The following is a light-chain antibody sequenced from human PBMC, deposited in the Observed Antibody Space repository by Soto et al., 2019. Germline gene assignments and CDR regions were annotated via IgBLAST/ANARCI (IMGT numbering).Light chain of an antibody. J-gene: IGLJ2*01. Sequence: QSVLTQPASVSGSPGQSLTISCSGTSSDIGAYNYVSWYQQHPGKAPKLVIYEVSNRPSGVSLRFSGSKSGNTASLTISGLQAEDEAEYYCSSYRSSTVIFGGGTKLTVL. CDR1: SSDIGAYNY. CDR3: SSYRSSTVI. V-gene: IGLV2-14*01. CDR2: EVS.